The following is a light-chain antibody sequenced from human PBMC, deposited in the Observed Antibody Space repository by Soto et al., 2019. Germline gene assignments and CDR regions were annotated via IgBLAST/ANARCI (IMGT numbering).Light chain of an antibody. Sequence: EIVLTQSPGTLSLSPGERATLSCRASQSVSSSSLAWYQQKPGQAPRLLIYDASNRATGIPARFSGSGSGTDFTLTISRLEPEDFAVYYCQQFSSYPLTFGGGTKVDIK. CDR3: QQFSSYPLT. V-gene: IGKV3-20*01. J-gene: IGKJ4*01. CDR1: QSVSSSS. CDR2: DAS.